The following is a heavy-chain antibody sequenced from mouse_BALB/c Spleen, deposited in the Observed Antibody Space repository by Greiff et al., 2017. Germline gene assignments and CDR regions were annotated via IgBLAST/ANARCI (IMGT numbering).Heavy chain of an antibody. Sequence: EVKLVESGPGLVKPSQSLSLTCTVTGYSITSDYAWNWIRQFPGNKLEWMGYISYSGSTSYNPSLKSRISITRDTSKNQFFLQLNSVTTEDTATYYCARSRGNFDYWGQGTTLTVSS. CDR3: ARSRGNFDY. J-gene: IGHJ2*01. CDR1: GYSITSDYA. CDR2: ISYSGST. V-gene: IGHV3-2*02.